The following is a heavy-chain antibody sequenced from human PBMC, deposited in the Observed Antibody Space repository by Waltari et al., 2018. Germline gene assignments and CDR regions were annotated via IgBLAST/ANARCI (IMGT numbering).Heavy chain of an antibody. D-gene: IGHD2-21*01. CDR1: GGSISSGGYY. CDR3: ARERSNSTGGDRSRPASKNAFDI. CDR2: IYYSGST. J-gene: IGHJ3*02. Sequence: QVQLQESGPGLVKPSQTLSLTCTVSGGSISSGGYYWSWIRQHPGKGLAWIGYIYYSGSTYYNPTLKSRFTISVDTSKNQFSLKLSSVTAAYTAVYYCARERSNSTGGDRSRPASKNAFDIWGQGTMVTVSS. V-gene: IGHV4-31*03.